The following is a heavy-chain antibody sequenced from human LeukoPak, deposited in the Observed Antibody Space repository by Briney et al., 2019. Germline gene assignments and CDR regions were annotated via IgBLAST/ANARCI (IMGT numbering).Heavy chain of an antibody. V-gene: IGHV4-39*01. D-gene: IGHD1-26*01. CDR2: VYYSGNT. J-gene: IGHJ4*02. CDR1: GGSISGSIYY. CDR3: ARHGSGSYYNFFDC. Sequence: PSETPSLTCTVSGGSISGSIYYWGWIRQPPGKGLEWIGSVYYSGNTHYNPSLKSRVTMSVDTSKNQFSLNLNSVTAADGGVYFCARHGSGSYYNFFDCWGQGSLVTVSS.